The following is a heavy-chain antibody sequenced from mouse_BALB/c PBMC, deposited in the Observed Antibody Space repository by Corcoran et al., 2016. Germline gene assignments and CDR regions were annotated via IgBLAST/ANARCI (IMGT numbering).Heavy chain of an antibody. CDR2: INPSRGYT. CDR1: GYTFTSYT. J-gene: IGHJ2*01. CDR3: ARKDSYFDY. Sequence: QVQLQQSAAELARPGASVQMSCKASGYTFTSYTMHWVKQRPGQGLEWIGYINPSRGYTEYNQKFKDKTTLTADKSSSTAYMQLISLTSEDSAVYYCARKDSYFDYWGQGTTLTVSS. V-gene: IGHV1-4*02.